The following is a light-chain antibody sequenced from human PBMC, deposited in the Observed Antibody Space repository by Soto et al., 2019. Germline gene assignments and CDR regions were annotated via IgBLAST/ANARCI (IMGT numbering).Light chain of an antibody. V-gene: IGKV1-33*01. CDR1: QDISND. CDR2: DAS. CDR3: QQYDNLPIT. J-gene: IGKJ5*01. Sequence: DIQMTQSPSSLSASVGDRVTITCQASQDISNDLNWYQQKPGKAPKLLIYDASNFETGVPSRFSGSGSGTDFTFTISSLQPEDIATYYCQQYDNLPITFGHGTRLEIK.